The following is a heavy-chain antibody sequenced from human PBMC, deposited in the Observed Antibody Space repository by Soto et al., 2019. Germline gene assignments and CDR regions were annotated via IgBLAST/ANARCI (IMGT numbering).Heavy chain of an antibody. D-gene: IGHD2-8*01. CDR3: ARPPFPGCINGVCYPCDH. CDR1: GYTFPHYY. V-gene: IGHV1-46*01. J-gene: IGHJ4*02. Sequence: ASVKVSCKASGYTFPHYYIHWVRQVPGQGLEWMGMINPSGGSTDYAQKFQGRVTMTTDTSTTTVYMELSSLRSDDTAVYYSARPPFPGCINGVCYPCDHWGQGTLVTV. CDR2: INPSGGST.